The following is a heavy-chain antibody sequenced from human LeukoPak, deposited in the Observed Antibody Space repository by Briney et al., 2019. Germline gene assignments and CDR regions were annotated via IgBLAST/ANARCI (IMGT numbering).Heavy chain of an antibody. CDR1: GGSISSSY. Sequence: SETLSLTCTVSGGSISSSYLTWIRQPPGKGLEWIGYIYYSGSTNYNPSLKSRVTISLDPSNNQFSLKLSSVTAADTAVYYCARSDHKYWGQGTLVTVSS. J-gene: IGHJ4*02. CDR3: ARSDHKY. V-gene: IGHV4-59*08. CDR2: IYYSGST.